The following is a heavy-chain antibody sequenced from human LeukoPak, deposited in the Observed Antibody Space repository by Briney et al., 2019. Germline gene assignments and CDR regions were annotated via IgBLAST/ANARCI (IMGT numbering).Heavy chain of an antibody. CDR1: GFSLSNYT. CDR2: IWYDGSNK. Sequence: PGGSLRLSCAASGFSLSNYTMHWVRQAPGKGLEWVALIWYDGSNKYYTDSVKGRFTISRDNSKNTLYLEMNSLRAEDTAIYYCAREGPRGNSQFDYWGQGTLVTVSS. V-gene: IGHV3-33*08. D-gene: IGHD2/OR15-2a*01. CDR3: AREGPRGNSQFDY. J-gene: IGHJ4*02.